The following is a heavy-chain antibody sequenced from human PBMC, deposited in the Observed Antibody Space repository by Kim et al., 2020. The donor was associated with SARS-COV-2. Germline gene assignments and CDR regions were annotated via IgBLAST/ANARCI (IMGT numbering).Heavy chain of an antibody. V-gene: IGHV1-2*06. D-gene: IGHD3-16*02. J-gene: IGHJ4*02. CDR1: GYTFTGYY. CDR2: INPNNGGT. Sequence: ASVKVSCKASGYTFTGYYMHWVRQAPGQGLEWMGRINPNNGGTNYAQNFQGRVTMTGDTSISTAYMELSRLRSDDTALYYCARSETSSFYFDYWGQGTLVTVSS. CDR3: ARSETSSFYFDY.